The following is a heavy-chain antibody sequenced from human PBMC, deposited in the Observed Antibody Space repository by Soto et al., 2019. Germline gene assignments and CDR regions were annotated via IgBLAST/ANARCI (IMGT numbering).Heavy chain of an antibody. CDR1: GYTFTDYY. V-gene: IGHV1-2*02. Sequence: QVQLVQSGADVKRPGASVKFSCKASGYTFTDYYMHWVRQAPGQGLEWMGWINPKSGVTNYAQRFQGRVTMTRDTSISTAYMELSRLRSDDTAVYYCARDSDYISSWAYWGQGTLVSVS. J-gene: IGHJ4*02. CDR3: ARDSDYISSWAY. CDR2: INPKSGVT. D-gene: IGHD6-13*01.